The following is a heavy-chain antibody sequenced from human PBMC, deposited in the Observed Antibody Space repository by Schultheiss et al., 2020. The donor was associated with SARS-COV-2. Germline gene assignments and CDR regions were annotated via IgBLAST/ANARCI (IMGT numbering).Heavy chain of an antibody. J-gene: IGHJ4*02. V-gene: IGHV3-72*01. CDR2: TRNKANSYTT. Sequence: GGSLRLSCAASGFTFSDHYMDWVRQAPGKGLEWVGRTRNKANSYTTEYAASVKGRFIILRDDSKNSLYLQMNSLKTEDTAVYYCAREGLAGSYSEFDYWGQGTLVTVSS. CDR3: AREGLAGSYSEFDY. CDR1: GFTFSDHY. D-gene: IGHD1-26*01.